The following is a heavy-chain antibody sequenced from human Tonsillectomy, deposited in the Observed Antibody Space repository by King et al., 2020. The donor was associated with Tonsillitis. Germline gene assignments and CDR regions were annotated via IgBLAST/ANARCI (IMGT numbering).Heavy chain of an antibody. CDR3: ASGGYCSSTRCFRGDSYYHAMDV. D-gene: IGHD2-2*01. CDR1: GITFCSCA. J-gene: IGHJ6*02. CDR2: ISFGGSQK. Sequence: VQLVESGGGVVQPGRSLRLSCAASGITFCSCAMFWVRPAPGEGLAWGAGISFGGSQKYYPDLVKGRLSMSRDNSKNTVYLQMNSLRGEETGVYYCASGGYCSSTRCFRGDSYYHAMDVWGQGTTVTVSS. V-gene: IGHV3-30-3*01.